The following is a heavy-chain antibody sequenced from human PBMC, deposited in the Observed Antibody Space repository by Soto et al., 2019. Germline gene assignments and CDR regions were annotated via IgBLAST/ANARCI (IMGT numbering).Heavy chain of an antibody. CDR1: GFSLNPRGVG. CDR2: IYWDDEK. V-gene: IGHV2-5*02. CDR3: ANMRDDYGVDFDY. J-gene: IGHJ4*02. Sequence: QITLKESVPTLVKPTKTLTLTCTFAGFSLNPRGVGVAWIRQPSGKALKWLALIYWDDEKRYSPSLRSRITITKDSSKTQVVLIMTNMDHVVTASYFCANMRDDYGVDFDYWGQGTLVTVSS. D-gene: IGHD3-16*01.